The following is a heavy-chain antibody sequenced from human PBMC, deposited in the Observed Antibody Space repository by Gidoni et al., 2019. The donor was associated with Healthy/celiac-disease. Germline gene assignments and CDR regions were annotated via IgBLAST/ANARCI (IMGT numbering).Heavy chain of an antibody. V-gene: IGHV3-23*01. CDR3: AKARDQYYFDY. J-gene: IGHJ4*02. CDR2: ISGSGGST. CDR1: VFTCSSYA. D-gene: IGHD2-2*01. Sequence: EVQLLESGVGLVQPGGSLRLSCAASVFTCSSYAMSWVRQAPGKGLEWVSAISGSGGSTYYADSVKGRFTISRDNSKNTLYLQMNSLRAEDTAVYYCAKARDQYYFDYWGQGTLVTVSS.